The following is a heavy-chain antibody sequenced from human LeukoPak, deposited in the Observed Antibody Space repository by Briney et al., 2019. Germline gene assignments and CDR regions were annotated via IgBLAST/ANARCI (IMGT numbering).Heavy chain of an antibody. J-gene: IGHJ4*02. CDR3: AKAPITELDY. Sequence: PGRSLRLSCAASGFTFSSYGMHWVRQAPGKGLEWVAVISYDGSNKYYADSVKGRFTISRDNSKNTLYLQMNSLRAEDTAVYYCAKAPITELDYWGQGTLVTVSS. V-gene: IGHV3-30*18. CDR2: ISYDGSNK. D-gene: IGHD1-14*01. CDR1: GFTFSSYG.